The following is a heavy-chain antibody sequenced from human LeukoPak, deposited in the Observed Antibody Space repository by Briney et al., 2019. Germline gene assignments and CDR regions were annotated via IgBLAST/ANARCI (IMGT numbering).Heavy chain of an antibody. Sequence: PGGSLRLSCAASGFTFRSHDMSWVRQAPGKGLEWVSSISDSGGSTYHADSVKGRFTISRDNSKNTLYLQMNSLRAEDTAVYYCARDFVKDRTLDYWGQGTLVTVSS. CDR3: ARDFVKDRTLDY. CDR2: ISDSGGST. CDR1: GFTFRSHD. D-gene: IGHD1-14*01. J-gene: IGHJ4*02. V-gene: IGHV3-23*01.